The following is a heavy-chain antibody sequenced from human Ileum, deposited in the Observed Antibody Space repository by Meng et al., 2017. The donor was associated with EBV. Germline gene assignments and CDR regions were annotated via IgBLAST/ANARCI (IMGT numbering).Heavy chain of an antibody. CDR1: GGSVSISSYY. CDR2: IYYSGTT. D-gene: IGHD5-18*01. Sequence: LRGSGPGLVTPSATLSLTCTVLGGSVSISSYYWSWIRQPPGKGLEWIGYIYYSGTTNYNPSLESRVTISVDTSKNQFSLKLRSVAASDTAVYYCARGWDTAMDSGWGQGTLVTVSS. V-gene: IGHV4-61*01. CDR3: ARGWDTAMDSG. J-gene: IGHJ4*02.